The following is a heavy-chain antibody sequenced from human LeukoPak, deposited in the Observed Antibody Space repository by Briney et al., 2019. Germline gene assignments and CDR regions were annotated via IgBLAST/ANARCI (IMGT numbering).Heavy chain of an antibody. D-gene: IGHD5-12*01. V-gene: IGHV4-34*01. CDR1: GGSFSGYY. CDR3: ARGLRRWLRDPFDY. Sequence: SETLSLTXAVYGGSFSGYYWSWIRQSPGKGLEWIGEINHSGSTNYNPSLKSRVTISVDTSKNQFSLKLSSVTAADTAVYYCARGLRRWLRDPFDYWGQGTLVTVSS. CDR2: INHSGST. J-gene: IGHJ4*02.